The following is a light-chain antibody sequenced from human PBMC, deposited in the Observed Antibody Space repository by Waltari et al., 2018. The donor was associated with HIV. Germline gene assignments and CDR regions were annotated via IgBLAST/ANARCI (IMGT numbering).Light chain of an antibody. CDR1: SSHLGLYNF. Sequence: QSALTPPPSQSGSPGQSVTIPSACTSSHLGLYNFVSWYQPHPGKAPKLMISVVRRRPSGVPDRFSGSKSGNTASLTVSGLQADDEATYYCFSYAGNNFLLFGGGTKLTVL. CDR2: VVR. J-gene: IGLJ2*01. V-gene: IGLV2-8*01. CDR3: FSYAGNNFLL.